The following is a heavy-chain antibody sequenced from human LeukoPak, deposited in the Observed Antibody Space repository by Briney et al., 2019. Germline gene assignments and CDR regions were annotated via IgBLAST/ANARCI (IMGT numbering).Heavy chain of an antibody. CDR3: ARAGVGHTSMVTMQY. V-gene: IGHV4-59*01. J-gene: IGHJ4*02. D-gene: IGHD3-10*01. CDR2: IHYSGSI. CDR1: TXSITNYY. Sequence: PSETLSLTCSVSTXSITNYYGNWIRQPPGKRLEWIGYIHYSGSIDYNPSLKSRVTISLDTSKNQFSLKLTSVTAADTAVYYCARAGVGHTSMVTMQYWGQGTQVTVSS.